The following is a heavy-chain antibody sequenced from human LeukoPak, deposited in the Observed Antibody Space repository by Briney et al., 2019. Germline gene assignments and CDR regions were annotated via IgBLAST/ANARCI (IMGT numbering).Heavy chain of an antibody. CDR1: AGSISSHY. CDR3: ARDVGVPAAIRGDYYYMDV. V-gene: IGHV4-59*11. D-gene: IGHD2-2*02. J-gene: IGHJ6*03. CDR2: IYYSGST. Sequence: PSETLSLTCTVSAGSISSHYWSWIRQPPGKGLEWIGYIYYSGSTNYNPSLKSRVTISVDTSKNQFSLKLSSVTAADTAVYYCARDVGVPAAIRGDYYYMDVWGKGTTVTVSS.